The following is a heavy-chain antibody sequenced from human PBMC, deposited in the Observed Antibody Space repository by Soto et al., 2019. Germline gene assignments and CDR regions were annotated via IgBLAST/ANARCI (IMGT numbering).Heavy chain of an antibody. CDR2: IIPILGIA. Sequence: QVQLVQSGAEVKKPGSSVKVSCKASGGTFSSYTISWVRQAPGQGLEWMGRIIPILGIANYAQKFQGRVTITADKSTSTAYMELSSLRSEDTAVYYCASDPSSPNSNLRRTSAPFDPWGQGTLVTVSS. V-gene: IGHV1-69*02. CDR1: GGTFSSYT. D-gene: IGHD2-2*01. J-gene: IGHJ5*02. CDR3: ASDPSSPNSNLRRTSAPFDP.